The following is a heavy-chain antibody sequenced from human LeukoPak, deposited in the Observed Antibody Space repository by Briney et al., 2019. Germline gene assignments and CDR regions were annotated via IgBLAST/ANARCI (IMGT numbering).Heavy chain of an antibody. V-gene: IGHV4-34*01. D-gene: IGHD5-18*01. CDR1: GGSFSGYY. CDR2: INHSGST. Sequence: PSETLSLTCAVYGGSFSGYYWSWIRQPPGKGLEWIGEINHSGSTNYNPSLKSRVTISVDTSKNQFSLKLSSVTAADTAVYYCARGRYSYGQDYWGQGTLVTVSS. CDR3: ARGRYSYGQDY. J-gene: IGHJ4*02.